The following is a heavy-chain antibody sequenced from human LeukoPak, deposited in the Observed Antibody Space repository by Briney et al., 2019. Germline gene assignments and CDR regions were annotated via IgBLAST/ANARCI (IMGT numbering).Heavy chain of an antibody. Sequence: GGSLRLSCAASGFTFSNYSMNWVRQPPGKGLEWVSFISSSSSYIYYADSVKGRFTISRDNSKNTLYLQMNSLRAEDTAVYYCAKLVTTVTLDYWGQGSLVTVSS. CDR1: GFTFSNYS. J-gene: IGHJ4*02. V-gene: IGHV3-21*04. D-gene: IGHD4-11*01. CDR2: ISSSSSYI. CDR3: AKLVTTVTLDY.